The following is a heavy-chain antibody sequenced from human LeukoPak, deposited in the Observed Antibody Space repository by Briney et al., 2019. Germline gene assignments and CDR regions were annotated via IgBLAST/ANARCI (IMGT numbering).Heavy chain of an antibody. CDR3: ARVGGRYAYYFDY. V-gene: IGHV1-46*01. D-gene: IGHD3-16*01. CDR2: INPSGGST. Sequence: ASVKVFCKASGYTFTSYYMHWVRQAPGQGLEWMGIINPSGGSTSYAQKFQGRVTMARDTSTSTVYMELSSLRSEDTAVYYCARVGGRYAYYFDYWGQGTLVTVSS. J-gene: IGHJ4*02. CDR1: GYTFTSYY.